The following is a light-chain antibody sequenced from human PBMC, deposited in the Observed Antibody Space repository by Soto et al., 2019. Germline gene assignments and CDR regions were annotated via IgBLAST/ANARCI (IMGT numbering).Light chain of an antibody. V-gene: IGLV2-8*01. CDR2: EVS. CDR3: SSYVGGNSLL. CDR1: SSDVGGYNY. Sequence: QSALTQPPSASGSPGQSVTISCTGTSSDVGGYNYVSWYQQHPGKAPKLMIYEVSKRPSGVPDRFSGSKSGNTASLTVSGLQAEDEADYYCSSYVGGNSLLFGGGTKLTVL. J-gene: IGLJ2*01.